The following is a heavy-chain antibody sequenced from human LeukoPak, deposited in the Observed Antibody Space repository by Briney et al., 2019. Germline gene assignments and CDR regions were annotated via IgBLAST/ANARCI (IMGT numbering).Heavy chain of an antibody. D-gene: IGHD2-15*01. J-gene: IGHJ6*02. CDR3: ASPISWSACSGGSCYSDYYGMDV. V-gene: IGHV3-23*01. Sequence: PGGSLRLSCAASGFTSSSYAMSWVRQAPGKGLEWVSAISGSGGSTYYADSVKGRFTISRDNSKNTLYLQMNSLRAADTAVYYCASPISWSACSGGSCYSDYYGMDVWGQGTTVTVSS. CDR1: GFTSSSYA. CDR2: ISGSGGST.